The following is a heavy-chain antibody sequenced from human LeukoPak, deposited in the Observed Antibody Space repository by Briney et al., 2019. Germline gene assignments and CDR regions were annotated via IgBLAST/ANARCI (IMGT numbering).Heavy chain of an antibody. V-gene: IGHV3-30-3*01. CDR1: GFTFSSYA. CDR3: ARDSLAAAYSFDY. D-gene: IGHD6-13*01. CDR2: ISYDGSNK. Sequence: GGSLRLSCSTSGFTFSSYAMHSVRQAPGKGREWVAAISYDGSNKYYADSVKGRFTISRDNSKNTLYLQMNSLRAEDTAVYYCARDSLAAAYSFDYWGQGTLVTVSS. J-gene: IGHJ4*02.